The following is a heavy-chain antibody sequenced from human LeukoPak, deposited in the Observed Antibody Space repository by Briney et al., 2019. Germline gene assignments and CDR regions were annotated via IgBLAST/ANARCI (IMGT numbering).Heavy chain of an antibody. Sequence: GGSLRLSCAASGFTFSSYDMHWVRQGTGKGLEWVSAIGPAGDTYYPDSVKGRFTISRENAKNSLYLQMNSLRAGDTAVYYCAKPVGGGLEPDYWGQGTLVTVSS. CDR3: AKPVGGGLEPDY. CDR2: IGPAGDT. V-gene: IGHV3-13*01. CDR1: GFTFSSYD. D-gene: IGHD1-26*01. J-gene: IGHJ4*02.